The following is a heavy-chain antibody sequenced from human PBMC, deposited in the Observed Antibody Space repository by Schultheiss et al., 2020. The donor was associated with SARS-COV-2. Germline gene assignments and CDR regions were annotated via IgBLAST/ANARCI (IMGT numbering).Heavy chain of an antibody. CDR1: GFTFSSYA. D-gene: IGHD1-26*01. J-gene: IGHJ4*02. CDR3: ARDRSGIYLRDY. CDR2: ISSNGGST. V-gene: IGHV3-64D*06. Sequence: GEERRLSCSASGFTFSSYAMHWVRQAPGKGLEYVSAISSNGGSTYYADSVKGRFTISRDNSKNTLYLQMSSLRAEDTAVYYCARDRSGIYLRDYWGQGTLVTVSS.